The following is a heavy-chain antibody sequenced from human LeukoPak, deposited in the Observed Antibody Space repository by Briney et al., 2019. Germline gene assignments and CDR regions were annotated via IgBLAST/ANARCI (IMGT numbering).Heavy chain of an antibody. V-gene: IGHV5-10-1*01. CDR3: ARLRHSSGWYEV. D-gene: IGHD6-19*01. CDR1: GYSFTSYW. Sequence: GESLKISCQGSGYSFTSYWISWVRQMPGKGLEWMGRIDPSDSYTNYSPSFQGHVTISADKSISTAHLQWSSLKASDTAMYYCARLRHSSGWYEVWGQGTLVTVSS. J-gene: IGHJ4*02. CDR2: IDPSDSYT.